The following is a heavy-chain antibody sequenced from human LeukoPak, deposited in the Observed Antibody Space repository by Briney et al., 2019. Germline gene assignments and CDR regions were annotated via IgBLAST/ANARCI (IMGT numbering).Heavy chain of an antibody. D-gene: IGHD2-21*02. V-gene: IGHV1-18*01. CDR2: ISGYNGYT. J-gene: IGHJ3*02. CDR3: ARELVVVTPRGAFDI. Sequence: GASVKVSCKASGYTFTSYGINWVPQAAGQGLEWRGWISGYNGYTYYAQKFQGRVTMTRDMSTSTVYMELSSLRSEDTAVYYCARELVVVTPRGAFDIWGQGTMVTVSS. CDR1: GYTFTSYG.